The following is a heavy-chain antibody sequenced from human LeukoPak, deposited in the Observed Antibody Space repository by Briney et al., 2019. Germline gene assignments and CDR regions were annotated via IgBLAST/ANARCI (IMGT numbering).Heavy chain of an antibody. D-gene: IGHD3-3*01. V-gene: IGHV4-30-2*01. CDR3: ARESYDFWSGYPV. CDR1: GGSISSGGYS. Sequence: SETLSLTCAVSGGSISSGGYSWSWIRQPPGKGLEWIGYIYHSGSTYYNPSLKSRVTISVDTSKNQFSLKLSSVTAADTAVYYCARESYDFWSGYPVWGQGTLVTVSS. CDR2: IYHSGST. J-gene: IGHJ4*02.